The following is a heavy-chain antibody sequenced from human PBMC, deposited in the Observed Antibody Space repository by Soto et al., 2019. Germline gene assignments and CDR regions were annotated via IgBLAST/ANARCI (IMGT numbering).Heavy chain of an antibody. D-gene: IGHD3-16*01. CDR2: IYYSGST. CDR3: ERVSFDTSPYYHYGMDV. Sequence: SETLSLTCTVSGGSISSYYWSWIRQPPGKGLEWIGYIYYSGSTNYNPSLKSRVTISVDTSKNQFSLKLSSVTAADTAVYYCERVSFDTSPYYHYGMDVGGQGTKV. V-gene: IGHV4-59*01. CDR1: GGSISSYY. J-gene: IGHJ6*02.